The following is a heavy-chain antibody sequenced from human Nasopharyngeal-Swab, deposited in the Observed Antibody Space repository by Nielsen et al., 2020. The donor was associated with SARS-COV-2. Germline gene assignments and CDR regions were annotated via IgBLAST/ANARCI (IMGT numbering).Heavy chain of an antibody. D-gene: IGHD3-3*01. V-gene: IGHV3-7*01. Sequence: WIRQPSGKGLEWVANIKQDGSEKYYVDSVKGRFTISRDNAKNSLYLQMNSLRAEDTAVYYCARNGTTYYDFWSGYYYYFDYWGQGTLVTVSS. CDR2: IKQDGSEK. CDR3: ARNGTTYYDFWSGYYYYFDY. J-gene: IGHJ4*02.